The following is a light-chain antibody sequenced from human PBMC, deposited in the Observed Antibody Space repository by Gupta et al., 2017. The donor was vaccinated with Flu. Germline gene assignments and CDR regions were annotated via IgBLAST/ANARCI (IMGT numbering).Light chain of an antibody. V-gene: IGLV2-11*01. Sequence: QSASTQSRSVSGSPGQSVTLCCTRTSNDVGGGYNLVFWYEQRPGKAPKLILYVVTVRPSVVPDRFSVYKSGNTASLTISGLQADDEAYDYCASPLAGRGSWVFGTGTAVTVL. J-gene: IGLJ1*01. CDR3: ASPLAGRGSWV. CDR1: SNDVGGGYNL. CDR2: VVT.